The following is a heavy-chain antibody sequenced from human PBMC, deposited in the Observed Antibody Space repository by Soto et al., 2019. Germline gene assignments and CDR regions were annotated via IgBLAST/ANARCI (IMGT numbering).Heavy chain of an antibody. V-gene: IGHV3-30*09. CDR3: SREVYEERQRQYYYFGMDV. D-gene: IGHD1-1*01. CDR1: GFTFSTYA. CDR2: ISHDGDKE. J-gene: IGHJ6*02. Sequence: GGSLRLSCEASGFTFSTYAMHWVRQTPGKGLEWLAVISHDGDKEHISDSVKGRFAISRDNSKNSLYLQMNSLRDDDAAVYYCSREVYEERQRQYYYFGMDVWGQGTTVTVSS.